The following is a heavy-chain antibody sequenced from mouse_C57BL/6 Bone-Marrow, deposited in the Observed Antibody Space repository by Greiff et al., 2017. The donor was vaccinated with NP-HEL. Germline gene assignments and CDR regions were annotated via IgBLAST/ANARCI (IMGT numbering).Heavy chain of an antibody. D-gene: IGHD1-1*01. Sequence: DVHLVESGGGLVQSGRSLRLSCATSGFTFSDFYMEWVRQAPGKGLEWIAASRNKANDYTTEYSASVKGRFIVSRDTSQSILYLQMNALRAEDTAIYYCARAVVADWYFDVWGTGTTVTVSS. CDR3: ARAVVADWYFDV. V-gene: IGHV7-1*01. J-gene: IGHJ1*03. CDR1: GFTFSDFY. CDR2: SRNKANDYTT.